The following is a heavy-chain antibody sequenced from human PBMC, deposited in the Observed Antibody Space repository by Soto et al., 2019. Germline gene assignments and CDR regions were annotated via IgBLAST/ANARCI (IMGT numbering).Heavy chain of an antibody. Sequence: QVQLVQSGAEVKKPGSSVKVSCKASGGTFSSYAISWVRQAPGQGLEWMGGIIPIFRTADYAQKFQGRVTITADESTNKAYMERSSLRSEDTAVYYCASVETQGYYSGMDVWGQGTTVTVSS. J-gene: IGHJ6*02. D-gene: IGHD2-15*01. CDR3: ASVETQGYYSGMDV. V-gene: IGHV1-69*12. CDR1: GGTFSSYA. CDR2: IIPIFRTA.